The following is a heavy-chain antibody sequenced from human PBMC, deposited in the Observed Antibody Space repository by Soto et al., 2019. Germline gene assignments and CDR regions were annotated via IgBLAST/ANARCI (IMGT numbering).Heavy chain of an antibody. CDR3: AKDYCSGGSCHFWD. V-gene: IGHV3-30*18. J-gene: IGHJ4*02. D-gene: IGHD2-15*01. CDR2: ISYDGSNK. CDR1: GFTFSSYG. Sequence: GGSLRLSCAASGFTFSSYGMHWVRQAPGKGLEWVAVISYDGSNKYYADSVKGRFTISRDNSKNTLYLQMNSLRAEDTAVYYCAKDYCSGGSCHFWDWGQGTPVTVSS.